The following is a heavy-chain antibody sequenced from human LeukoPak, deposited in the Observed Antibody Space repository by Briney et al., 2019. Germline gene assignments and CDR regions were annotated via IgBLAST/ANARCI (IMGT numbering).Heavy chain of an antibody. Sequence: GASVKVSCKASGGSFSNYVISWVRQAPGQGLEWMGWINPNSGGTNYAQKFQGRVTMTRDTSISTAYMELSRLRSDDTAVYYCARVYSSSSVVEDYWGQGTLVTVSS. D-gene: IGHD6-6*01. J-gene: IGHJ4*02. CDR1: GGSFSNYV. V-gene: IGHV1-2*02. CDR3: ARVYSSSSVVEDY. CDR2: INPNSGGT.